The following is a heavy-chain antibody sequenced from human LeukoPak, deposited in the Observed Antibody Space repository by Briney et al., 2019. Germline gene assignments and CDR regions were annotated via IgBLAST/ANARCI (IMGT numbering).Heavy chain of an antibody. V-gene: IGHV4-4*07. J-gene: IGHJ5*02. CDR2: IYTSGST. CDR1: GGSISSYY. Sequence: SETLSLTCTVSGGSISSYYWSWIRQPAGKGLEWIGRIYTSGSTNYNPSLKSRVTMSVDTSKNQFSLKLSSVTAADTAVYYCARRGMIVVVNNWFDPWGQGTLVTVSS. CDR3: ARRGMIVVVNNWFDP. D-gene: IGHD3-22*01.